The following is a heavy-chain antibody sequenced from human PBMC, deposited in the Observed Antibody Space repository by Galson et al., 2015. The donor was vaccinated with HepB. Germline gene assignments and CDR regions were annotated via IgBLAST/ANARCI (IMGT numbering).Heavy chain of an antibody. CDR2: ISGSGGST. Sequence: SLRHSCAASGFTFSSYAMSWVRQAPGKGLEWVSAISGSGGSTYYADSVKGRFTISRDNSKNTLYLQMNSLRAEDTAVYYCAKSLFDYYDSSGYPLDDAFDIWGQGTMVTVSS. V-gene: IGHV3-23*01. CDR1: GFTFSSYA. D-gene: IGHD3-22*01. CDR3: AKSLFDYYDSSGYPLDDAFDI. J-gene: IGHJ3*02.